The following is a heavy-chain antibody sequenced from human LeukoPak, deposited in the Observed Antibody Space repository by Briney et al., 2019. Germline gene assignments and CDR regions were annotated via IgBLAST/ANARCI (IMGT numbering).Heavy chain of an antibody. V-gene: IGHV3-23*01. J-gene: IGHJ4*02. CDR1: GFTFSNHG. Sequence: GGSLRLSCAASGFTFSNHGMSWVRRAPGKGLEWVSGISGSGKFIYYADSVKGRFTISRDNSKNTLYLQMNSLKAAAKDMYYCAKDLLQSTDIVGVVFDYWGQGTLAIVSS. CDR3: AKDLLQSTDIVGVVFDY. D-gene: IGHD1-26*01. CDR2: ISGSGKFI.